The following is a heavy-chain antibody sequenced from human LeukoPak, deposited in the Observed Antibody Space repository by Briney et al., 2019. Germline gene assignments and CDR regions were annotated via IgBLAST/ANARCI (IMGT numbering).Heavy chain of an antibody. CDR2: IYYSGNT. CDR3: ARLKEGIDY. D-gene: IGHD3-10*01. J-gene: IGHJ4*02. V-gene: IGHV4-39*01. Sequence: SDTLSLTCAVSGGSISGRSYFWGWIRQPPGKGLEWIGRIYYSGNTYYNPSLKSRVTISVDTSKDQFSLKLSAVTAADTAVYYCARLKEGIDYWGQGTLVTVSS. CDR1: GGSISGRSYF.